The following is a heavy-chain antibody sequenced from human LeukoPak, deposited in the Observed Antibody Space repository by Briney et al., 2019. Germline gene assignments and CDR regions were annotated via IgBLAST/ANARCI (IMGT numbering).Heavy chain of an antibody. D-gene: IGHD6-19*01. J-gene: IGHJ4*02. CDR3: LGGTGWIFDY. V-gene: IGHV3-30-3*01. CDR2: ISYDGSNK. Sequence: SGGSLRLSCAASGFTFSSYAMHWVRQAPGKGLEWVAVISYDGSNKYYADSAKGRFTISRDNSKNTLYLQMNSLRAEDTAVYYCLGGTGWIFDYWGQGTLVTVSS. CDR1: GFTFSSYA.